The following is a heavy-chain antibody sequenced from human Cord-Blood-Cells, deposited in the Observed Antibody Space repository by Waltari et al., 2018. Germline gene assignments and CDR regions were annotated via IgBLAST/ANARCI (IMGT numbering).Heavy chain of an antibody. V-gene: IGHV4-34*01. D-gene: IGHD4-4*01. CDR1: GGSFSGYY. Sequence: QVQLQQWGAGLLKPSETLSLTCAVYGGSFSGYYWSWIRQPAGKGVEGIREINHSRNNNNNPSLKSRVTISVDTSKNQFSLKLSSVTAADTAVYYCARGVTVPRNAFDIWGQGTMVTVSS. CDR3: ARGVTVPRNAFDI. J-gene: IGHJ3*02. CDR2: INHSRNN.